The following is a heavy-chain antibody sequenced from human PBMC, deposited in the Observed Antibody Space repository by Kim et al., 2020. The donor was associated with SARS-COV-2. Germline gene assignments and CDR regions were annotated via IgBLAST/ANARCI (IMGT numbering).Heavy chain of an antibody. V-gene: IGHV4-31*02. Sequence: YYNPSLQSRVTISVDTSKNQFSLKVSSVTAADTAVYYCARRDFWSGYFDYWGQGTLVTVSS. J-gene: IGHJ4*02. CDR3: ARRDFWSGYFDY. D-gene: IGHD3-3*01.